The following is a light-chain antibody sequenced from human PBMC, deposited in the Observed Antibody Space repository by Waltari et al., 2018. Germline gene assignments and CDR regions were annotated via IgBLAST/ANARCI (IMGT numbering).Light chain of an antibody. CDR2: WAS. Sequence: DIVMTQSPDFLPVSLGERATINGKSSQSVLYSSNNKNYLAWYQQKPGQPPKLLIYWASTRESGVPDRFSGSGSGTDFTLTISSLQAEDVAVYYCQQYYSTPPAFGQGTKVEIK. J-gene: IGKJ1*01. V-gene: IGKV4-1*01. CDR3: QQYYSTPPA. CDR1: QSVLYSSNNKNY.